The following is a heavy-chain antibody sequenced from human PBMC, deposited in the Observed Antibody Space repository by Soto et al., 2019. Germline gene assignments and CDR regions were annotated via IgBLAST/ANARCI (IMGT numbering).Heavy chain of an antibody. CDR2: IKQDGSEK. J-gene: IGHJ6*03. CDR1: GFTFSSYW. D-gene: IGHD1-26*01. CDR3: ARMNSEPYYYYYYYMDV. Sequence: GGSLRLSCAASGFTFSSYWMSWVRQAPGKGLEWVANIKQDGSEKYYVDSVKGRFTISRDNAKNSLYLQMNSLRAEDTAVFYCARMNSEPYYYYYYYMDVWGKGTTVTVSS. V-gene: IGHV3-7*01.